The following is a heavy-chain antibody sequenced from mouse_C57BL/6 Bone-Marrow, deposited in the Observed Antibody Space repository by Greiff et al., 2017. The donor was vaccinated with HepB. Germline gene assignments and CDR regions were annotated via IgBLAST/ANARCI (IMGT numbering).Heavy chain of an antibody. CDR3: ARGLLRYYAMDY. V-gene: IGHV5-6*01. Sequence: EVKLVESGGDLVKPGGSLKLSCAASGFTFSSYGMSWVRQTPDKRLEWVATISSGGSYTYYPDSVKGRFTISRDNAKNTLYLQMSSLKSEDTAMYYCARGLLRYYAMDYWGQGTSVTVSS. CDR1: GFTFSSYG. CDR2: ISSGGSYT. J-gene: IGHJ4*01. D-gene: IGHD1-1*01.